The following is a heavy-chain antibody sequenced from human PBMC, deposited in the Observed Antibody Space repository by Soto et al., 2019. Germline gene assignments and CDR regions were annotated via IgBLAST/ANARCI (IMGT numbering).Heavy chain of an antibody. CDR1: GYTFTGYY. CDR3: AREADYSGYDQRNFDY. V-gene: IGHV1-2*04. Sequence: ASVKVSCKASGYTFTGYYMHWVRQAPGQGLEWMGWINPNSGGTNYAQKFQGWVTMTRDTSISTAYMELSRPRSDDTAVYYCAREADYSGYDQRNFDYWGQGTLVTVSS. CDR2: INPNSGGT. J-gene: IGHJ4*02. D-gene: IGHD5-12*01.